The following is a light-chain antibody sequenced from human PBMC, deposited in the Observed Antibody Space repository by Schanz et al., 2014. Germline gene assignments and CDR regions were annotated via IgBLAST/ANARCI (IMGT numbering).Light chain of an antibody. V-gene: IGLV2-14*02. Sequence: QSALTQPASVSGSPGQSVTISCTGISSDVGSYKLVSWYQQHPGKAPKLMIYEATKRPSGVSDRFSGSKSGNTASLTVSGLQAEDEADYYCTSYAGSNNFGVFGTGTKLTVL. CDR3: TSYAGSNNFGV. CDR1: SSDVGSYKL. CDR2: EAT. J-gene: IGLJ1*01.